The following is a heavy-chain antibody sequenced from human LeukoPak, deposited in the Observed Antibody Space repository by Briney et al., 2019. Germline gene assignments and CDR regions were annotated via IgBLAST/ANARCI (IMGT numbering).Heavy chain of an antibody. V-gene: IGHV1-69*04. Sequence: SVKVSCKASGGTFSSYAISWVRQAPGQGLEWMGRIIPILGIANYAQKFQGRVTITADKSTSTAYMELSSLRSEDTAVYYCARDPLFHDYGDYHHFDYWGQGTLVTVSS. CDR1: GGTFSSYA. J-gene: IGHJ4*02. CDR2: IIPILGIA. CDR3: ARDPLFHDYGDYHHFDY. D-gene: IGHD4-17*01.